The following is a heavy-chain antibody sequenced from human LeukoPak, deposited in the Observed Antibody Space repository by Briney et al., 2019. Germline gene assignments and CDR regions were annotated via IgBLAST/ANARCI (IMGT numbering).Heavy chain of an antibody. CDR3: ATVLHTSMTTWAAFDT. V-gene: IGHV3-23*01. CDR2: LSASGGGT. D-gene: IGHD5-18*01. J-gene: IGHJ3*02. CDR1: GLTFSNFA. Sequence: GSLRLPCAASGLTFSNFAMTWVRQTPGKGLEWVSALSASGGGTFYAPSVKGRFTISRDNSKSTVSLQMNSLRAEDTALYYCATVLHTSMTTWAAFDTWGQGTMVTVSS.